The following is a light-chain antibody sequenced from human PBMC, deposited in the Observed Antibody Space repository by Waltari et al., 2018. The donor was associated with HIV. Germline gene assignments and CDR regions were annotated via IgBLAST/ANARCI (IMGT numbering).Light chain of an antibody. CDR2: DVT. V-gene: IGLV2-11*01. Sequence: QSALTQPPSVSGSPGQLVPISCPGTSSDVGGYHYVSWYQQHPGHAPKLMIYDVTKRPSGVPDRFSGSKSGNTSSLTISGLQAEDEADYFCCSYAGGYTLVFGGGTKLTVL. CDR1: SSDVGGYHY. J-gene: IGLJ3*02. CDR3: CSYAGGYTLV.